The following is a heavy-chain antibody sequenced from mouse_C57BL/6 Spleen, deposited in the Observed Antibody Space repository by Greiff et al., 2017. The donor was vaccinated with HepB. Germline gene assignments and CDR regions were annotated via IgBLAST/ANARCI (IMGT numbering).Heavy chain of an antibody. CDR2: ISNLAYSI. D-gene: IGHD2-1*01. CDR1: GFTFSDYG. Sequence: EVMLVESGGGLVQPGGSLKLSRAASGFTFSDYGMAWVRQAPRKGPEWVAFISNLAYSIYYADTVTGRFTSSRENAKNTLYLEMSSLRSEDTAMYYCARHYGNYVDYYAMDYWGQGTSVTVSS. V-gene: IGHV5-15*01. CDR3: ARHYGNYVDYYAMDY. J-gene: IGHJ4*01.